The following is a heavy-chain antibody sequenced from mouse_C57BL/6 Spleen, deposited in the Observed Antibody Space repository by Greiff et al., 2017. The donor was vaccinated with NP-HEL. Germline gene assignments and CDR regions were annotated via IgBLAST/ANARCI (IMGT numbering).Heavy chain of an antibody. CDR3: ARASITTVAEDYAMDY. J-gene: IGHJ4*01. D-gene: IGHD1-1*01. Sequence: VQLQQSGPELVKPGASVKISCKASGYSFTSYYIHWVKQRPGQGLEWIGWIYPGSGNTKYNEKFKGKATLTADTSSSTAYMQLSSLTSEDSAVYYCARASITTVAEDYAMDYWGQGTSVTVSS. V-gene: IGHV1-66*01. CDR1: GYSFTSYY. CDR2: IYPGSGNT.